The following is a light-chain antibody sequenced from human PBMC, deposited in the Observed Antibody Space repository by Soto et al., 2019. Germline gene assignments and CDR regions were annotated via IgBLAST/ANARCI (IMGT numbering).Light chain of an antibody. J-gene: IGKJ5*01. CDR2: GAS. CDR3: QQYGSSLFT. V-gene: IGKV3-20*01. Sequence: EIVLTQSPGTLSLSPGERATLSCRASQSVSSTYLAWYQQKPGQAPSLLIYGASRRATGIPDRFSGSGSGTDFTLTISRLEPEDFAVYYCQQYGSSLFTFGQGTRLEIK. CDR1: QSVSSTY.